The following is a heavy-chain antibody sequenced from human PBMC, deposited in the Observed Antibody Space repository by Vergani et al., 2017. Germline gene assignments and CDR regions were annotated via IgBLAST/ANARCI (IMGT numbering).Heavy chain of an antibody. CDR3: ARDPWDSSGYADY. D-gene: IGHD3-22*01. J-gene: IGHJ4*02. V-gene: IGHV3-21*01. Sequence: VQLVESGGGLVKPGGSLRLSCAASGFTFSSYSMNWVRQAPGKGLEWVSSISSSSSYIYYADSVKGRFTISRDNAKNSLYLQMNSLRAEDTAVYYCARDPWDSSGYADYWGQGTLVTVSS. CDR1: GFTFSSYS. CDR2: ISSSSSYI.